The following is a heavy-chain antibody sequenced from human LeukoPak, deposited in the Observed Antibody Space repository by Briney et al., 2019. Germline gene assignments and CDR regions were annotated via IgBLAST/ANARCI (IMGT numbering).Heavy chain of an antibody. CDR3: AKDHLPGIVVADRDY. Sequence: GSLRLSCAASGFTFSTYGIHWVRQAPGKGLEWVAFIRYDGRNKYYADSVKGRFTISRDNSKNTLYLQITSLRAEDTGVYYCAKDHLPGIVVADRDYWGQGTLVTVSS. D-gene: IGHD6-19*01. CDR1: GFTFSTYG. V-gene: IGHV3-30*02. J-gene: IGHJ4*02. CDR2: IRYDGRNK.